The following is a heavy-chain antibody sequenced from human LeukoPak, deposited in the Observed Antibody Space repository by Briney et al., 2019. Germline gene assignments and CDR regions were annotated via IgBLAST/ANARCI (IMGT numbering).Heavy chain of an antibody. CDR1: GGTFSSYT. CDR3: ARDPGDGYFDY. J-gene: IGHJ4*02. CDR2: IIPILGIA. V-gene: IGHV1-69*04. Sequence: ASVKVSCKASGGTFSSYTISWVRQAPGQGFEWMGRIIPILGIANYAQKFQGRVTITADKSTSTAYMELSSLRSEDTAVYYCARDPGDGYFDYWGQGTLVTVSS. D-gene: IGHD2-21*02.